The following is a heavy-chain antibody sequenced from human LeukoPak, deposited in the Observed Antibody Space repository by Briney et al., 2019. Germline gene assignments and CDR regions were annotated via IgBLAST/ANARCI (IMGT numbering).Heavy chain of an antibody. CDR1: GYTFTSQV. J-gene: IGHJ6*03. Sequence: ASVKVSCQASGYTFTSQVISWVRQAPGQGLAWMGWISAYNGNTNYAQKLQGRVTMTTDTSTSTAYMELRSLRSDDTAVYYCASGTDSSSPYDMDVWGKGTTVTVSS. V-gene: IGHV1-18*01. CDR2: ISAYNGNT. CDR3: ASGTDSSSPYDMDV. D-gene: IGHD6-13*01.